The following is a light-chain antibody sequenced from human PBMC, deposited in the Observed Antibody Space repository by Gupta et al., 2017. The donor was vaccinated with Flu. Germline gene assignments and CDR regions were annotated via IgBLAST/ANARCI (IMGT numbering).Light chain of an antibody. CDR2: DVS. CDR3: GSYAASTTCV. Sequence: QSALTQPLSVSRSPGQSVTISCTGTSSYVGCYNYFSWYQQNPGKAPKLMIYDVSKRPSGVPDRFSGAKSGNTASLTISGLQAEDEADYYCGSYAASTTCVFGTETKVTVL. J-gene: IGLJ1*01. V-gene: IGLV2-11*01. CDR1: SSYVGCYNY.